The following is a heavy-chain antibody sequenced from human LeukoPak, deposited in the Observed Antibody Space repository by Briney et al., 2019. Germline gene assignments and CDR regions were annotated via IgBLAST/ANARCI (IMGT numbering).Heavy chain of an antibody. Sequence: SETLSLTCAVYGGSFSGYYWSWIRQPPGKGLEWIGEINHSGSTNYNPSLKSRATISVDTSKNQFPLELSSVTAADTAVYYCARERLAMVRGVIPKEAWGWFDPWGQGTLVTVSS. D-gene: IGHD3-10*01. CDR2: INHSGST. CDR1: GGSFSGYY. V-gene: IGHV4-34*01. J-gene: IGHJ5*02. CDR3: ARERLAMVRGVIPKEAWGWFDP.